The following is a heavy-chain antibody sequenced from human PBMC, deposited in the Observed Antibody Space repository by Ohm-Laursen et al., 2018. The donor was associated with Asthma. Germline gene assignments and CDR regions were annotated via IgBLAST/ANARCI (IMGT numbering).Heavy chain of an antibody. J-gene: IGHJ5*01. D-gene: IGHD3-16*01. V-gene: IGHV4-31*03. Sequence: SDTLSLTCTVSGGSISSGGYYWSWIRQHPGKGLEWIGYIYYSGNTFYNPSLKSRVAISVDTSKNHFSLKLSSVTAADTAVYYCARDSYTATANWFDSWGQGTLVTVSS. CDR1: GGSISSGGYY. CDR2: IYYSGNT. CDR3: ARDSYTATANWFDS.